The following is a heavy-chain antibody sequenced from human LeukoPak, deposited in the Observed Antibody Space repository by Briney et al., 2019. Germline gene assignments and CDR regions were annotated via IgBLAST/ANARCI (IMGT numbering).Heavy chain of an antibody. Sequence: GGSLRLSCAASGFTFSSYGMHWVRQAPGKGLEWVAVISYDGSNKYYADSVKGRFTISRDNSKNTLYLQMNSLRAEDTAVYYCAKDRRTSYSYGGYFDYWGQGTLVTVSS. CDR2: ISYDGSNK. CDR1: GFTFSSYG. V-gene: IGHV3-30*18. CDR3: AKDRRTSYSYGGYFDY. J-gene: IGHJ4*02. D-gene: IGHD5-18*01.